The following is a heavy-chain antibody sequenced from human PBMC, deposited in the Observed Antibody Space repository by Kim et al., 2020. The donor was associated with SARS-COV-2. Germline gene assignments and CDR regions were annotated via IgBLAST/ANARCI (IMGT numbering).Heavy chain of an antibody. Sequence: GGSLRLSCAASGFNFSPYTMHWVRQRPGKGLEWVSRLTVDARTISYADSLKGRFTISRDNAKNTLYLQMNSLTAEDTALYYCARSVQNGFDFWGPGTLV. CDR3: ARSVQNGFDF. V-gene: IGHV3-74*01. J-gene: IGHJ4*02. CDR1: GFNFSPYT. D-gene: IGHD4-17*01. CDR2: LTVDARTI.